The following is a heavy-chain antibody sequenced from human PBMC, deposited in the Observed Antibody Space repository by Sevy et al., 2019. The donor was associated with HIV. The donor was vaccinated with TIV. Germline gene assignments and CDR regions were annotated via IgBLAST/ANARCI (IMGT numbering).Heavy chain of an antibody. CDR3: ARPRANYVDHYFFFAMDV. Sequence: GGSLRLSCAASGFAFSDYFAMHWVRQAPGKGLEWVALISYDESDKYYADSVKGRFTISRDNFKNTLYLQMNSLTTEDTAVYYCARPRANYVDHYFFFAMDVWDQGTTVTVSS. V-gene: IGHV3-30-3*01. CDR1: GFAFSDYFA. CDR2: ISYDESDK. D-gene: IGHD4-17*01. J-gene: IGHJ6*02.